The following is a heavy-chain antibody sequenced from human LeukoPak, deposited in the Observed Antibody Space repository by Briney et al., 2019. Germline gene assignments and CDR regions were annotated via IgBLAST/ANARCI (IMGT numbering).Heavy chain of an antibody. V-gene: IGHV3-48*03. Sequence: GGSLRLSCAASGFTFSSYEMNWVRQAPGKGLEWVSYISSSGSTIYYADPVKGRFTISRDNAKNSLYLQMNSLRAEDTAVYYCASDILTGYYMFDYWGQGTLVTVSS. J-gene: IGHJ4*02. D-gene: IGHD3-9*01. CDR3: ASDILTGYYMFDY. CDR2: ISSSGSTI. CDR1: GFTFSSYE.